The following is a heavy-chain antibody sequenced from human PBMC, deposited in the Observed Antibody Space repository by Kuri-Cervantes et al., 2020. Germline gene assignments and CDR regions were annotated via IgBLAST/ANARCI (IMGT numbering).Heavy chain of an antibody. V-gene: IGHV3-30*18. CDR2: ISYDGSNK. D-gene: IGHD3-9*01. CDR1: GFTFSSYG. CDR3: AKSSRYFDWLSNFDY. J-gene: IGHJ4*02. Sequence: LSLTCAASGFTFSSYGMHWVRQAPGKGLEWVAVISYDGSNKYYADSVKGRFTISRDNSKNTLYLQMNSLRAEDTAVYYCAKSSRYFDWLSNFDYWGQGTLVTVSS.